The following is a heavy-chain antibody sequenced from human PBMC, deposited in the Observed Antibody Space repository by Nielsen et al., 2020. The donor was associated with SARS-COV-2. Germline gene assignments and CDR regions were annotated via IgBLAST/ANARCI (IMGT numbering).Heavy chain of an antibody. CDR1: GFTFSSYG. D-gene: IGHD3-10*01. J-gene: IGHJ4*02. CDR2: IWYDGNNK. CDR3: ARDEDYYGSGAGY. Sequence: GESLKISCAASGFTFSSYGMHWVRQAPGKGLEWVAVIWYDGNNKYYADSVKGRFTISRDNSKNTLYLQMNSLRAEDTAVYYCARDEDYYGSGAGYWGQGTLVTVSS. V-gene: IGHV3-33*01.